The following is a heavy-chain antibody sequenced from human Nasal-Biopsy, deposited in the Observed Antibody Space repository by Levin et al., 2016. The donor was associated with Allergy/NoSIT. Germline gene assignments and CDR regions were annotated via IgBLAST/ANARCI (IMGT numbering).Heavy chain of an antibody. J-gene: IGHJ4*02. CDR3: AKRHDSSGPTGYFNS. V-gene: IGHV3-23*01. Sequence: LSLTCAASGFTFSSYAMSWVRQAPGKGLEWVSSISGSADSTYYADSVKGRFTISRDNSKNTMFVQMNSLRAEDTAVYYCAKRHDSSGPTGYFNSWGQGTLVTVSS. D-gene: IGHD3-22*01. CDR1: GFTFSSYA. CDR2: ISGSADST.